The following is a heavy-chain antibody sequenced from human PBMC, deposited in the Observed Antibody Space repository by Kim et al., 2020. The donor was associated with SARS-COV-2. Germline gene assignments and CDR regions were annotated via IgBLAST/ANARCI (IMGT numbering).Heavy chain of an antibody. J-gene: IGHJ4*02. Sequence: GGSLRLSCAASGFTFDDYAMHWVRQAPGKGLGWVSGISWNSGSIGYADSVKGRFTISRDNAKNSLYLQMNSLRAEDTALYYCGVGPLLPGSSSSWVDYWGQGTLVTVSS. CDR1: GFTFDDYA. D-gene: IGHD6-13*01. V-gene: IGHV3-9*01. CDR2: ISWNSGSI. CDR3: GVGPLLPGSSSSWVDY.